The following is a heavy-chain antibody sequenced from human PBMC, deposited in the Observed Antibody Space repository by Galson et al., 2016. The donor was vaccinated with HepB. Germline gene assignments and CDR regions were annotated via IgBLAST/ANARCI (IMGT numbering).Heavy chain of an antibody. V-gene: IGHV3-13*01. CDR2: IGTAGAT. Sequence: SLRLSCAASGFTFSRYDMHGVRHVTGKGLEWVSAIGTAGATYYPGSVKGRFTISRENAKNSLYLQMNSLRDEDTAVYYCARDGGGTGGYYYYAMDVWGQGTTVTVSS. D-gene: IGHD1-14*01. CDR3: ARDGGGTGGYYYYAMDV. CDR1: GFTFSRYD. J-gene: IGHJ6*02.